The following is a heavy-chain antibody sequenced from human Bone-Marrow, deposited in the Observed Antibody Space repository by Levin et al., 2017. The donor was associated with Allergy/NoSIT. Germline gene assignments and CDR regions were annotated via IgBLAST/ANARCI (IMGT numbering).Heavy chain of an antibody. J-gene: IGHJ5*02. CDR3: AKVGGYCSGGSCYFNWFDP. Sequence: GESLKISCAASGFTFSSYGMHWVRQAPGKGLEWVAVISYDGSNKYYADSVKGRFTISRDNSKNTLYLQMNSLRAEDTAVYYCAKVGGYCSGGSCYFNWFDPWGQGTLVTVSS. V-gene: IGHV3-30*18. CDR2: ISYDGSNK. D-gene: IGHD2-15*01. CDR1: GFTFSSYG.